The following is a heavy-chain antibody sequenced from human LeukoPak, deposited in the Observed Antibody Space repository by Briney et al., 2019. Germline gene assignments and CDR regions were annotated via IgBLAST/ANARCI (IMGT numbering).Heavy chain of an antibody. CDR2: ISDSGST. J-gene: IGHJ3*02. Sequence: SSETLSLTCTVSGGSISSYYWTWIRQPPGKGLEWIGYISDSGSTKYNPSLKSRITISVDMSKNQFSLKLSSVTAADTAVYYCATTRIAAAGTEAFDIWGQGTMVTVSS. D-gene: IGHD6-13*01. V-gene: IGHV4-59*01. CDR1: GGSISSYY. CDR3: ATTRIAAAGTEAFDI.